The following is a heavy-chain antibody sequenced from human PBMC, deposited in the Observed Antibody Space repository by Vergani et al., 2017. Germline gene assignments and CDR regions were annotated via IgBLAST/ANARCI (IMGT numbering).Heavy chain of an antibody. D-gene: IGHD6-13*01. CDR2: IYHSGST. CDR1: GGSISSSNW. V-gene: IGHV4-4*02. CDR3: ARHHVGVAAAGRVPFYY. J-gene: IGHJ4*02. Sequence: QVQLQESGPGLVKPSGTLSLTCAVSGGSISSSNWWSWVRQPPGKGLEWIGEIYHSGSTNYNPSLKSRVTISVDKSKNQFSLKLSSVTAADTAVYYCARHHVGVAAAGRVPFYYWGQGTLVTVSS.